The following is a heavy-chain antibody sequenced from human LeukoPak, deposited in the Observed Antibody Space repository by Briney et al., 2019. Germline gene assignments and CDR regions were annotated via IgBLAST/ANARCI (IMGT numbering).Heavy chain of an antibody. CDR2: IYPGDSDT. Sequence: GKSLKISCKGSGYPFSSYWIAWVRQMPGKGLEWMGIIYPGDSDTRYSPSFQGQVTISADKSISTAYLQWSSLEASDTAMYYCARRGCNGGSCYGYWGQGTLVTVSS. CDR1: GYPFSSYW. CDR3: ARRGCNGGSCYGY. D-gene: IGHD2-15*01. V-gene: IGHV5-51*01. J-gene: IGHJ4*02.